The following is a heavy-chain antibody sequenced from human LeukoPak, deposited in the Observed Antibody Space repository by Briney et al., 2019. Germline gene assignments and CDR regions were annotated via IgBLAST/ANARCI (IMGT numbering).Heavy chain of an antibody. Sequence: ASVKVSCKASGYTFTSYGISWVRQAPGQGLEWMGWISAYNGNTNYAQKLQGRVTMTTDTSTSTAYMELRSLRSDDTAVYYCARDVATTPSFYYYYYMDVWGKGTTVTVSS. CDR3: ARDVATTPSFYYYYYMDV. V-gene: IGHV1-18*01. CDR2: ISAYNGNT. CDR1: GYTFTSYG. J-gene: IGHJ6*03. D-gene: IGHD5-12*01.